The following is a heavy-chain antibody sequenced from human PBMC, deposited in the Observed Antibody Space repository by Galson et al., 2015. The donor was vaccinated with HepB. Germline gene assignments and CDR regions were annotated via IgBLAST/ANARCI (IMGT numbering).Heavy chain of an antibody. D-gene: IGHD3-22*01. J-gene: IGHJ6*02. CDR3: AREDSSGYYGDYYYYYGMDV. Sequence: SVKVSCKASGYTFTSYYMHWVRQAPGQGLEWMGIINPSGGSTSYAQKLQGRVTMTRDTSTSTVYMELSSLRSEDTAVYYCAREDSSGYYGDYYYYYGMDVWGQGTTVTVSS. V-gene: IGHV1-46*01. CDR2: INPSGGST. CDR1: GYTFTSYY.